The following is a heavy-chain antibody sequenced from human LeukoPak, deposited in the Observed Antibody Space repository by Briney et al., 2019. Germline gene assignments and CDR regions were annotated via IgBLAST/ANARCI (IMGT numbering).Heavy chain of an antibody. CDR1: GGSISSSSYY. CDR3: ARDRDYNYYYDSSGYYEGTYYFDY. V-gene: IGHV4-39*07. J-gene: IGHJ4*02. CDR2: IYYTGST. Sequence: SETLSLTCTVSGGSISSSSYYWGWIRQPPGKGLEWIGSIYYTGSTYYNPSLKSRVTISVDTSKNQFSLKLSSVTAADTAVYYCARDRDYNYYYDSSGYYEGTYYFDYWGQGTLVTVSS. D-gene: IGHD3-22*01.